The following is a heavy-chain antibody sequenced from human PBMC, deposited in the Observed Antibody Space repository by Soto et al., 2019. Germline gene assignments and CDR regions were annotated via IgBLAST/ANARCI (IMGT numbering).Heavy chain of an antibody. CDR2: IIPIFGTA. J-gene: IGHJ4*02. CDR1: GGTFSSYA. Sequence: SVKVSCKASGGTFSSYAISWVRQAPGQGLEWMGGIIPIFGTANYAQKFQGRVTITADESTSTAYMELSGLRSEDTAVYYCARDGYYYDSSGSPAGIDYWGQGTLVTVSS. V-gene: IGHV1-69*13. D-gene: IGHD3-22*01. CDR3: ARDGYYYDSSGSPAGIDY.